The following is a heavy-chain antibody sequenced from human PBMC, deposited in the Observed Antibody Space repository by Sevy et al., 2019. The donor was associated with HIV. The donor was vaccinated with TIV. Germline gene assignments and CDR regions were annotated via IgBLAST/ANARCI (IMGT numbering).Heavy chain of an antibody. CDR3: ARDVSGWYYFDY. D-gene: IGHD6-19*01. J-gene: IGHJ4*02. Sequence: GGSLRLSCAASGFTFSSYSMNWVRQAPGKGLEWVSSISSSSSYIYYADSVKGRITISRDNAKNSLYLQMNSLGAEDTAVYYCARDVSGWYYFDYWGQGTLVTVSS. CDR1: GFTFSSYS. CDR2: ISSSSSYI. V-gene: IGHV3-21*01.